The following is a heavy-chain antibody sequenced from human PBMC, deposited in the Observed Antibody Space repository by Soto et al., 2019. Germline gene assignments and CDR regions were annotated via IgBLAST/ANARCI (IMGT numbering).Heavy chain of an antibody. V-gene: IGHV3-23*01. CDR2: ISGSGGST. CDR3: AKPGGRDGTLYYFDY. D-gene: IGHD1-26*01. CDR1: GFTFSSYA. Sequence: EVQLLESGGGLVQPGGSLRLSCAASGFTFSSYAMSWVRQAPGKGLEWVSAISGSGGSTYYADSVKGRFTISRDNSTNTLYLQMNSLRAEDTAVYYCAKPGGRDGTLYYFDYWGQGTLVTVSS. J-gene: IGHJ4*02.